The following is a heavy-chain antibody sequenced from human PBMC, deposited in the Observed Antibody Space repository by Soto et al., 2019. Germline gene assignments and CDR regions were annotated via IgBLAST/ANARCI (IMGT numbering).Heavy chain of an antibody. CDR3: AREIIPLTTDWYFDL. V-gene: IGHV4-30-4*01. D-gene: IGHD4-17*01. Sequence: QVQLQESGPGLVKPSETLSLTCTVSGGSMSGHMSYWSWIRQPPGKGLEWIGYIYESGSTYYNPSLKRRVTITVGTSKKQFSLRLNSVTAADTAVYYCAREIIPLTTDWYFDLWGRGTLVTVSS. CDR2: IYESGST. J-gene: IGHJ2*01. CDR1: GGSMSGHMSY.